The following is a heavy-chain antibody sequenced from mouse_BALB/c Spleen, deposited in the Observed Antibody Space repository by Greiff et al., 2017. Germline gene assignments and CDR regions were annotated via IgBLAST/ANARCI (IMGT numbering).Heavy chain of an antibody. CDR1: GFTFSSFG. Sequence: EVHLVESGGGLVQPGGSRKLSCAASGFTFSSFGMHWVRQAPEKGLEWVAYISSGSSTIYYADTVKGRFTISRDNPKNTLFLQMTSLRSEDTAMYYCASYYYGSSYPWFAYWGQGTLVTVSA. V-gene: IGHV5-17*02. CDR3: ASYYYGSSYPWFAY. CDR2: ISSGSSTI. J-gene: IGHJ3*01. D-gene: IGHD1-1*01.